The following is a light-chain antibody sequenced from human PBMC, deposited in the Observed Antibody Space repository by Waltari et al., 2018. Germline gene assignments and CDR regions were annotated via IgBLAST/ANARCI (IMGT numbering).Light chain of an antibody. J-gene: IGKJ1*01. CDR3: QMYVRLPVT. CDR2: DAS. V-gene: IGKV3-20*01. CDR1: QSVGRSL. Sequence: EVVLTQSPGTLSLSPGERGPLSCRASQSVGRSLFWYQQKHGQAPRLLIYDASTRATGTPDRFSGGGSGTDFSLTISRLEPEDFAVYYCQMYVRLPVTFGQGTKVEI.